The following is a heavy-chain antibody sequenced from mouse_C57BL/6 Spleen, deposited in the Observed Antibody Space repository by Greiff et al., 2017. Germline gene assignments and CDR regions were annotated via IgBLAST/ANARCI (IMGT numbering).Heavy chain of an antibody. CDR2: IRNKANGYTT. D-gene: IGHD1-1*01. V-gene: IGHV7-3*01. Sequence: EVHLVESGGGLVQPGGSLSLSCAASGFTFTDYYMSWVRQPPGKALEWLGFIRNKANGYTTEYSASVKGRFTISRDNSQSILYLQMNALRAEDSATYYCARWITRAMDYWGQGTSVTVSS. CDR3: ARWITRAMDY. J-gene: IGHJ4*01. CDR1: GFTFTDYY.